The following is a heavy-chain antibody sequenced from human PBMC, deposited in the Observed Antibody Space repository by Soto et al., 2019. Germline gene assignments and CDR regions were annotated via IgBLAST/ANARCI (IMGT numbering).Heavy chain of an antibody. CDR1: EFNVNNIF. D-gene: IGHD3-3*01. V-gene: IGHV3-66*01. CDR3: ARDILGGSYDFSH. CDR2: ISSDDNT. J-gene: IGHJ1*01. Sequence: EVQLMESGGGLVQPGGSLRLSCAASEFNVNNIFMTWVRQAPGKGLEWLSTISSDDNTYYADSVKGRFTISSDSSKNTLYLHMNSLRAEDTAVYHCARDILGGSYDFSHGGQGALFTVSS.